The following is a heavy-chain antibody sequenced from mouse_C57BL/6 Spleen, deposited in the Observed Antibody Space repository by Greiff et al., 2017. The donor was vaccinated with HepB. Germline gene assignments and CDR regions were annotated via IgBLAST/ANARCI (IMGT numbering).Heavy chain of an antibody. J-gene: IGHJ2*01. CDR2: ISDGGSYT. D-gene: IGHD2-3*01. CDR3: ARGEIYDGYYFDY. V-gene: IGHV5-4*01. Sequence: EVQRVESGGGLVKPGGSLKLSCAASGFTFSSYAMSWVRQTPEKRLEWVATISDGGSYTYYPDNVKGRFTISRDNAKNNLYLQMSHLKSEDTAMYYCARGEIYDGYYFDYWGQGTTLTVSS. CDR1: GFTFSSYA.